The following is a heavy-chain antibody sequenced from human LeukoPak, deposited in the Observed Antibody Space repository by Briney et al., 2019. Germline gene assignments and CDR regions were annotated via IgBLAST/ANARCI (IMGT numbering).Heavy chain of an antibody. J-gene: IGHJ6*02. V-gene: IGHV3-30*18. CDR1: GFTFSSYG. Sequence: QPGGSLRLSCAASGFTFSSYGMHWVRQAPGKGLEWVAVISYDGSNKYYADSVKGRFTISRDNSKNTLYLQMNSLRAEDTAVYYCAKTLRGGSFSPYYYYYGMDVWGQGTTVTVSS. CDR3: AKTLRGGSFSPYYYYYGMDV. D-gene: IGHD1-26*01. CDR2: ISYDGSNK.